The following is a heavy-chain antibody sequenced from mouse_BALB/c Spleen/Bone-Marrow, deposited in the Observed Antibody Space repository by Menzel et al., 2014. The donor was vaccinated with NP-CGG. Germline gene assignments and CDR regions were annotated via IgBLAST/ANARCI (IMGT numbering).Heavy chain of an antibody. CDR3: ARRYDYGYGPFDY. CDR2: ISNGGGTT. D-gene: IGHD1-2*01. J-gene: IGHJ3*01. Sequence: EVKLMESGGGLVQPGGSLKLSCAASGFTFSNYTMSWIRQTPEKRLEWVAYISNGGGTTYYPDTVKGRFTISRDNAKNTLYLQMSSLKSGYTAMYYCARRYDYGYGPFDYWGQGTLVTVSA. V-gene: IGHV5-12-2*01. CDR1: GFTFSNYT.